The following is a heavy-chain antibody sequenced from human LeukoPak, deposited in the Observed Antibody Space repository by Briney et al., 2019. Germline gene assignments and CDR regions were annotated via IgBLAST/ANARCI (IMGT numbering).Heavy chain of an antibody. V-gene: IGHV1-2*02. Sequence: APVKVSCKASGYTFTGYYMHWVRQAPGQGLEWMGWINPNSGGTNYAQKFQGRVTMTRDTSISTAYMELSRLRSDDTAVYYCARATTSQYCSSTSCYVFTAFDIWGQGTMVTVSS. CDR1: GYTFTGYY. D-gene: IGHD2-2*01. CDR2: INPNSGGT. CDR3: ARATTSQYCSSTSCYVFTAFDI. J-gene: IGHJ3*02.